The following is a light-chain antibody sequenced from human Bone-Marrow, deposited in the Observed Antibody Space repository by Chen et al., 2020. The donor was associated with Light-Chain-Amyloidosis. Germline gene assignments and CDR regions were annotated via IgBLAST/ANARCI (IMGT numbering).Light chain of an antibody. J-gene: IGLJ2*01. CDR1: DLPTQY. CDR2: RYT. V-gene: IGLV3-25*03. CDR3: QSADSSGTYEVI. Sequence: SYELTQPPSLSVSTGQTARITCPGDDLPTQYAYWYQQKPGQAPVLVIHRYTERPSGISERFSGSSSGTTATLTISGVQAEDEADYHCQSADSSGTYEVIFGGGTKLTVL.